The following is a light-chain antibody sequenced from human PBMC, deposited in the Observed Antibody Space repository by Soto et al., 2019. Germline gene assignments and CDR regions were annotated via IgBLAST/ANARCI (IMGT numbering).Light chain of an antibody. CDR1: QSVSSSY. Sequence: EIVLTQSPGTLSLSPGERATLSCRASQSVSSSYLAWYQQKPGPAPRLLIYGASSRATGIPGRFSGSGSGTDFTLTISRLEPEDFAVYYCQQYGRSPFTFGPGTKVDIK. V-gene: IGKV3-20*01. J-gene: IGKJ3*01. CDR2: GAS. CDR3: QQYGRSPFT.